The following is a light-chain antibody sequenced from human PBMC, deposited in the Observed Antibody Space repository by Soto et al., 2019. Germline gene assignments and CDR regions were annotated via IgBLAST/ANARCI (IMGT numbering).Light chain of an antibody. J-gene: IGLJ3*02. Sequence: QSALTQPASVSGSPGKSITISCTGTSSDVGGYNYVSWYQQHPGKAPKLMIYAVSNRPSGVSNRFSGSKSGNTASLTISGLQAEDEDDYYCSSYTSSSTWVFGGGTKLTVL. CDR3: SSYTSSSTWV. V-gene: IGLV2-14*01. CDR1: SSDVGGYNY. CDR2: AVS.